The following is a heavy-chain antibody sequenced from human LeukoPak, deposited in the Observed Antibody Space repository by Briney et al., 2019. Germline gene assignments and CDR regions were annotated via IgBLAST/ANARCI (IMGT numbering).Heavy chain of an antibody. V-gene: IGHV1-69*06. CDR3: ARQLRYLEYIGQYYFDY. J-gene: IGHJ4*02. CDR2: VVPMVGAT. D-gene: IGHD3-3*01. CDR1: GSTFSIYT. Sequence: ASVKVSCKASGSTFSIYTLSWVRQAPGQGLEWLGGVVPMVGATNYAQKFQGKVTITADKSTNTAYLEVNSLRPDDTAVYYCARQLRYLEYIGQYYFDYWGQGTLVTVSS.